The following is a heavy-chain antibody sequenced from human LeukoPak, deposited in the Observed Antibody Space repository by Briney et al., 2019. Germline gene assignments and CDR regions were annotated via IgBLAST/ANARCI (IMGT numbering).Heavy chain of an antibody. J-gene: IGHJ4*02. CDR2: ISDTGATT. CDR3: AKDTSIGRYCTNGVCSPFDY. CDR1: GFTFSSYA. Sequence: GGSLRLSCAGSGFTFSSYAMSWVRQAPGKGLEWVSAISDTGATTYDADSVKGRFTISRDNSRSTLYLQMNSLRAEDTVLYYCAKDTSIGRYCTNGVCSPFDYWGQGTLVTVSS. V-gene: IGHV3-23*01. D-gene: IGHD2-8*01.